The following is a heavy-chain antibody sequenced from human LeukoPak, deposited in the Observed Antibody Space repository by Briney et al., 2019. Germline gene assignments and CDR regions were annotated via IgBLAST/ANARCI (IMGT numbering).Heavy chain of an antibody. V-gene: IGHV3-9*01. Sequence: GRSLRLSCAASGFTFDDYAMHWVRQAPGKGLEWVSGISWNSGSIGYADSVKGRFTISRDNAKNSLYLQMNSLRAEDTALYYCAKVLGSGSGSYLRHDAFDIWGQGTMVTVSS. CDR3: AKVLGSGSGSYLRHDAFDI. CDR2: ISWNSGSI. CDR1: GFTFDDYA. D-gene: IGHD3-10*01. J-gene: IGHJ3*02.